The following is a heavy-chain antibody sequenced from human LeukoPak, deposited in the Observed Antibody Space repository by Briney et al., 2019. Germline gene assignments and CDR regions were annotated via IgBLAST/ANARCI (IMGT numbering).Heavy chain of an antibody. J-gene: IGHJ6*02. CDR2: ISSSSSYI. Sequence: GGSLRLSCAASGFTFSSCSMNWVRQAPGKGLEWVSSISSSSSYIYYADSVKGRFTISRDNAKNSLYLQMNSLRAEDTAVYYCAGNTVVEWLLSTYYYYGMDVWGQGTTVTVSS. CDR3: AGNTVVEWLLSTYYYYGMDV. CDR1: GFTFSSCS. D-gene: IGHD3-3*01. V-gene: IGHV3-21*01.